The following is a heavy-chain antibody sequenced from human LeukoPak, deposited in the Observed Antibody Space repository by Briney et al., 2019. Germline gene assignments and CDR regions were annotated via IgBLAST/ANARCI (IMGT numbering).Heavy chain of an antibody. CDR1: GASISSYY. J-gene: IGHJ4*02. V-gene: IGHV4-4*07. CDR2: IYTSGST. D-gene: IGHD6-13*01. CDR3: ARAPPAYSGSWYDY. Sequence: SETLSLTCTVSGASISSYYWSWIRQPAGKGLDWIGRIYTSGSTNYNPSLKSRVTMSVDTSKNQFSLRLTSVTAADTAVYYCARAPPAYSGSWYDYWGQGTLVTVSS.